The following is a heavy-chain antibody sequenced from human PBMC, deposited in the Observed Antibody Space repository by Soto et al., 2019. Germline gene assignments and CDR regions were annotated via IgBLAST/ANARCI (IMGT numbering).Heavy chain of an antibody. J-gene: IGHJ4*02. CDR1: VGSINSGGYY. Sequence: QVQLRESGPGLVKPSQTLSLTCTVSVGSINSGGYYWNWIRQHPGKGLEWIGYMYYSGSTYYNPFLRSRVIISADTSENHFALKLSSVTAADTAVYVCARGYRQSGYSSSWVFDYWGQGTLVNVSS. D-gene: IGHD6-13*01. CDR3: ARGYRQSGYSSSWVFDY. CDR2: MYYSGST. V-gene: IGHV4-31*03.